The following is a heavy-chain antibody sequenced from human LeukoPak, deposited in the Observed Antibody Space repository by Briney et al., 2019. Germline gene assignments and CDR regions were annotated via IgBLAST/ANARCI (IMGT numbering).Heavy chain of an antibody. V-gene: IGHV1-2*02. CDR2: IDPKSGGT. CDR1: GYTFTGYY. J-gene: IGHJ4*02. Sequence: ASVKVSCKASGYTFTGYYLHWVRQAPGQGPEWMGWIDPKSGGTSYAQKFQGRVTMTRDTPISTAYTELSSLRSDDTAVYYCARHPNLDYWGQGTLVTVSS. CDR3: ARHPNLDY.